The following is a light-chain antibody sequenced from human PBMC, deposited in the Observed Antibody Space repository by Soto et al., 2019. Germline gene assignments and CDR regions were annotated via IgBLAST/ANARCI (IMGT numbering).Light chain of an antibody. CDR2: EVN. J-gene: IGLJ2*01. Sequence: QSVLTQPASVSGSPGQSITISCTGTSSDVGSYNLVSWYQQHPGKAPKLMIYEVNKRPSGVSNRFSGSKSGNTASLTISGLQAEDEADYYCLSYTNTKNLVFGGGTKLTVL. CDR3: LSYTNTKNLV. V-gene: IGLV2-14*02. CDR1: SSDVGSYNL.